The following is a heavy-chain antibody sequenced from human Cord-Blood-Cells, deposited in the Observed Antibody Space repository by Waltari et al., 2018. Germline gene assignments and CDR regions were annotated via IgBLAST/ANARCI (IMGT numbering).Heavy chain of an antibody. V-gene: IGHV1-24*01. CDR2: FDPEDGET. CDR1: GYTLTELS. J-gene: IGHJ6*02. Sequence: QVQLVQSGAEVKKPGASVKVSCKVSGYTLTELSMHWVRQAPGNGLEGMGGFDPEDGETIYAQKFQGRVTMTEDTSTDTAYMELSSLRSEDTAVYYCATDLGGVVVVAATRGQYGMDVWGQGTTVTVSS. D-gene: IGHD2-15*01. CDR3: ATDLGGVVVVAATRGQYGMDV.